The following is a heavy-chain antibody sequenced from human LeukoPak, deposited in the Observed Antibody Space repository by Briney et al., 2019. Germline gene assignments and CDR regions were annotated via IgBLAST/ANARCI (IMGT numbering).Heavy chain of an antibody. CDR2: ISSSGSTI. Sequence: GGSLRLSCAASGFSFKDYWMSWVRQAPGKGLEWVSYISSSGSTIYYADSVKGRFTISRDNAKNSLYLQMNSLRAEDTAVYYCARDGYWDCSSTSCYGDPYWGQGTLVTVSS. CDR1: GFSFKDYW. D-gene: IGHD2-2*01. J-gene: IGHJ4*02. CDR3: ARDGYWDCSSTSCYGDPY. V-gene: IGHV3-11*01.